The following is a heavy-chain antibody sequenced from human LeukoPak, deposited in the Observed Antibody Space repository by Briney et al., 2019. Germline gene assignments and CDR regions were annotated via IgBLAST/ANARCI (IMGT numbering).Heavy chain of an antibody. CDR1: GFTFNDYN. CDR2: ITDSGNTI. J-gene: IGHJ6*02. V-gene: IGHV3-11*01. CDR3: ARSIGLTGGGVDV. D-gene: IGHD3-9*01. Sequence: GGSLRLSCAASGFTFNDYNMNWVRQAPGKGPEWVSYITDSGNTIHYAGSVKGRFTISRDNAKNSLYLQMNSLRAEDTAVYYCARSIGLTGGGVDVWGQGTTVTVSS.